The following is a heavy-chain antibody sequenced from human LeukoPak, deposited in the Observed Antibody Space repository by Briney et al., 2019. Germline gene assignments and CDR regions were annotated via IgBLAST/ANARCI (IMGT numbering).Heavy chain of an antibody. CDR2: ISYDGSNK. Sequence: GGSLRLSCAASGLTFSSYAMHWVRQAPGKGLEWVAVISYDGSNKYYADSVKGRFTISRDNSKNALYLQMNSLRAEDTAVYYCARDLGYSYGGGFLGEVDYWGQGTLVTVSS. J-gene: IGHJ4*02. D-gene: IGHD5-18*01. V-gene: IGHV3-30-3*01. CDR3: ARDLGYSYGGGFLGEVDY. CDR1: GLTFSSYA.